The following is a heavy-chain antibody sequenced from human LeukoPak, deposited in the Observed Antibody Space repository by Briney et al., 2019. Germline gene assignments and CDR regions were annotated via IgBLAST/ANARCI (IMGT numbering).Heavy chain of an antibody. V-gene: IGHV4-4*07. Sequence: SSETLSLTCTVSGGSISSYYWSWIRQPAGKGLEWIGRIYTSGSTNYHPSLKSRVTMSVDTSKNQFSLKLSSVTAADTAVYYCAGGAGSGWKFDYWGQGTLVTVSS. D-gene: IGHD6-19*01. CDR2: IYTSGST. J-gene: IGHJ4*02. CDR1: GGSISSYY. CDR3: AGGAGSGWKFDY.